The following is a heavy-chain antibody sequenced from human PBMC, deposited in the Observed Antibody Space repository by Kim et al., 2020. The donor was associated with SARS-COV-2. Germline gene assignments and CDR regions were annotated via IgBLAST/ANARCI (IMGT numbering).Heavy chain of an antibody. CDR2: FDPEDGET. D-gene: IGHD3-16*02. V-gene: IGHV1-24*01. CDR3: ATPVITFGGVIAPLDY. Sequence: ASVKVSCKVSGYTLTELSMHWVRQAPGKGLEWMGGFDPEDGETIYAQKFQGRVTMTADTPTDTAYMELSSLRSEDTAVYYCATPVITFGGVIAPLDYWGQGTLVTVSS. J-gene: IGHJ4*02. CDR1: GYTLTELS.